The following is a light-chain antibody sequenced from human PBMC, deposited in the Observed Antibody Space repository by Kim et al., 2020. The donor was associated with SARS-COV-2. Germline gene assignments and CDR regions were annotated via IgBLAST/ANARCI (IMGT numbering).Light chain of an antibody. Sequence: LRNPVRITCQGDSLTSYYASWYQQRPGQAPVLVIYGKNNRPSGIPDRFSGSSSGNTASLTITGALAEDEADYYCNSRDSSAQRYVFGTGTKVTVL. CDR3: NSRDSSAQRYV. CDR1: SLTSYY. CDR2: GKN. J-gene: IGLJ1*01. V-gene: IGLV3-19*01.